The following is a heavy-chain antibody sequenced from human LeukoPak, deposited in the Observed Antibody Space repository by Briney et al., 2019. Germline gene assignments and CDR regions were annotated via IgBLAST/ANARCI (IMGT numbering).Heavy chain of an antibody. Sequence: GGSLRLSCAASGFTFSTYAMTWVRQAPGKGLEWVSAFSGSGGRTYYADSVKGRFTISRDNSKNTLYLQMNSLRAEDTAVYYCAKQGRDWLRDYYYYMDVWGKGTTVT. CDR1: GFTFSTYA. J-gene: IGHJ6*03. D-gene: IGHD3-9*01. V-gene: IGHV3-23*01. CDR3: AKQGRDWLRDYYYYMDV. CDR2: FSGSGGRT.